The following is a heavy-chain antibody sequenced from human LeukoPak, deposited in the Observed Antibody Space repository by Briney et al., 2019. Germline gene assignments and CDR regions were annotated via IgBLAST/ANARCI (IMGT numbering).Heavy chain of an antibody. D-gene: IGHD4-17*01. V-gene: IGHV1-69*05. Sequence: SVKVSCKASGGTFSSYAISWVRQAPGQGLEWMGGIIPIFGTANYAQKFQGRVTITTDESTSTDYMELSSLRSEDTAVYYCASPPLSDYGDYGAFDYWGQGTLVTVSS. J-gene: IGHJ4*02. CDR2: IIPIFGTA. CDR3: ASPPLSDYGDYGAFDY. CDR1: GGTFSSYA.